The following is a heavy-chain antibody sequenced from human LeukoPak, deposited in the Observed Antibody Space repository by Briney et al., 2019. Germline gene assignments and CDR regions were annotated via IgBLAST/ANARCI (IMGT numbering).Heavy chain of an antibody. V-gene: IGHV1-2*02. D-gene: IGHD1-1*01. Sequence: GASVKVSCKAPGYTFTGYYMHWVRQAPGQGLEWMGWINPNSGGTNYAQKFQGRVTMTRDTSISTAYMELSRLRSDDTAVYYCAREDSTGSHNFDYWGQGTLVTVSS. CDR1: GYTFTGYY. J-gene: IGHJ4*02. CDR3: AREDSTGSHNFDY. CDR2: INPNSGGT.